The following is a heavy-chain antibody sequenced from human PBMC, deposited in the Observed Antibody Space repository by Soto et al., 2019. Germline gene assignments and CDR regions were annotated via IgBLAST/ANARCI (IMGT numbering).Heavy chain of an antibody. J-gene: IGHJ4*02. D-gene: IGHD6-13*01. Sequence: EVQLLESGGGLVQPGGSLRLSCAASGFTFSSYAMSWVRQAPGKGLEWVSAISNGGGSTYHADSVKGRFTISRDNSKNTLYLQMNSLRAEDTAVYYCAKKLTTAGTFDYWGQGTLVTVSS. CDR2: ISNGGGST. V-gene: IGHV3-23*01. CDR3: AKKLTTAGTFDY. CDR1: GFTFSSYA.